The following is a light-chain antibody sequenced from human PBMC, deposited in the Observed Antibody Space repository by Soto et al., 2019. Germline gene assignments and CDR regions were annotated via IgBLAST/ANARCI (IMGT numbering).Light chain of an antibody. CDR1: QSISNY. Sequence: DIQMTQSPSSLSASVGDRVTITCRASQSISNYLNWYQQKPGKAPKLLIYAASTLQRRVPSRFSGSGSGTDFTLTISSLQPEDFATYYCQQSYSNLMYTFGQGTKLEIK. CDR2: AAS. J-gene: IGKJ2*01. CDR3: QQSYSNLMYT. V-gene: IGKV1-39*01.